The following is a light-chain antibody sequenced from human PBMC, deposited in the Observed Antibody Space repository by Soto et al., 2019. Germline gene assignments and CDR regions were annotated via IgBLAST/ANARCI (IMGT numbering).Light chain of an antibody. Sequence: DIVMTQSPLSLPVTPGEPASISCRSSQSLLHSNGYNYLDWYLQKPGQSSQLLIYLGSNRASGVPDRFSGSGSGTDCTLKISRVEAEDVGVYYCMQALQTHTFGQGTKLEIK. CDR1: QSLLHSNGYNY. CDR3: MQALQTHT. CDR2: LGS. J-gene: IGKJ2*01. V-gene: IGKV2-28*01.